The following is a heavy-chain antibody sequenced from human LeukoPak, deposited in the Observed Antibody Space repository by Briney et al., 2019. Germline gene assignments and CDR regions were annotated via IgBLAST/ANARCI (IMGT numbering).Heavy chain of an antibody. J-gene: IGHJ6*03. D-gene: IGHD2-21*01. Sequence: GGSLRLSCAASGFTLRSFAMSRVRQAPGKGLEWVSGIIGSGRTTFYADSVKGRFTISRDNSKNTLYLQMNSLRAEDTAIYYCAKKEGDTYFSWYMDVWGKGTTVTVSS. CDR2: IIGSGRTT. CDR1: GFTLRSFA. V-gene: IGHV3-23*01. CDR3: AKKEGDTYFSWYMDV.